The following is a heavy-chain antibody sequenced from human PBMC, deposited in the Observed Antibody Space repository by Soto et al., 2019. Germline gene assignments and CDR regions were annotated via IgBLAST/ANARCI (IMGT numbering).Heavy chain of an antibody. CDR2: VSHSGRT. CDR3: ARLLGGYDDYGGWFAP. V-gene: IGHV4-59*01. D-gene: IGHD4-17*01. J-gene: IGHJ5*02. Sequence: QVHLVESGPGLVKPSETLSLTCTISGGSISPYSWTWIRQSPGKGLEWIGYVSHSGRTFYTPSLKSRITMSLDTSRSQFSLRLKSVSAADTAVYYCARLLGGYDDYGGWFAPWGQGTLVTVSS. CDR1: GGSISPYS.